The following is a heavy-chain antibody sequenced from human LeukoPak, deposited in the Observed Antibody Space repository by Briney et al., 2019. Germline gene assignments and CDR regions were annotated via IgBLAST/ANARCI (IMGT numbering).Heavy chain of an antibody. D-gene: IGHD3-10*01. Sequence: SETLSLTCTVSGGSISSYYWSWIRQPAGKGLEWIGRIYTSGSTNYNPSLKSRVTMSVDTSKNQFSLKLSSVTAADTAVYYCARDSYYYGSGSYPRYWGQGTLVTVS. J-gene: IGHJ4*02. CDR3: ARDSYYYGSGSYPRY. CDR1: GGSISSYY. V-gene: IGHV4-4*07. CDR2: IYTSGST.